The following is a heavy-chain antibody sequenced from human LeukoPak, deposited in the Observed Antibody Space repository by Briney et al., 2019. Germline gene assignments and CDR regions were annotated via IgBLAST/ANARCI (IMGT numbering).Heavy chain of an antibody. J-gene: IGHJ4*02. CDR1: GVTFSNFW. CDR3: TRYFYNAADSWRRFDY. Sequence: PGGSLRLSCAASGVTFSNFWMTWVRQAPGKGPEWLATIRQDGGDKWYVDSVRGRFTISRGNAKTSLLLQMNILRTEDTAVYYCTRYFYNAADSWRRFDYWGQGALVTVSS. V-gene: IGHV3-7*01. D-gene: IGHD2-15*01. CDR2: IRQDGGDK.